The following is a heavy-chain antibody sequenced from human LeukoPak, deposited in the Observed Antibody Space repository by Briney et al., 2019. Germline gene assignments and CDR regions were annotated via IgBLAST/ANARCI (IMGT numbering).Heavy chain of an antibody. J-gene: IGHJ3*02. CDR1: GFTVSSNY. Sequence: GGSLRLSCAASGFTVSSNYMSWVRQASGKGLEWVSVIYSGGSTYYADSVKGRFTISRDNSKNTLYLQMNSLRAEDTAVYYCAMVFPAHDAFDIWGQGTMVTVSS. V-gene: IGHV3-53*01. CDR3: AMVFPAHDAFDI. CDR2: IYSGGST.